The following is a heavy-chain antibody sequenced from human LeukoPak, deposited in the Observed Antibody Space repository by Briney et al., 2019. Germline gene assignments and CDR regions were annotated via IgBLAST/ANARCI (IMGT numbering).Heavy chain of an antibody. CDR1: GFTFSKYG. CDR2: ISYDGSNK. D-gene: IGHD6-13*01. Sequence: GGSLRLSCAASGFTFSKYGMHWVRQAPGKGLEWVAVISYDGSNKYYADSVKGRFTISRDNSKNTLYLQMNSLRAEDTAVYYCATGGIKQGSSWYRGGAFGIWGQGTMVTVSS. CDR3: ATGGIKQGSSWYRGGAFGI. J-gene: IGHJ3*02. V-gene: IGHV3-30*19.